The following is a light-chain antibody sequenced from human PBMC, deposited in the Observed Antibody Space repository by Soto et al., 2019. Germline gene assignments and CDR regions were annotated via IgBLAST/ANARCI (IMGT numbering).Light chain of an antibody. CDR2: SAS. V-gene: IGKV1-39*01. CDR1: QTISNY. CDR3: QQSYSTLWT. Sequence: IRMTQSPSSLSASTGDRVTLTCRASQTISNYLNWYQQKPGKAPNLLIYSASRLQSGVPSRFSGSGSGTDFTLTISSVQPDDFATYYCQQSYSTLWTFGQGTKVEIK. J-gene: IGKJ1*01.